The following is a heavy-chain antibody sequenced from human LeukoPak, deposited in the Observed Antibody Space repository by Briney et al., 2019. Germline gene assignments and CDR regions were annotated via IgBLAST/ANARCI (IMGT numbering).Heavy chain of an antibody. J-gene: IGHJ6*02. V-gene: IGHV3-15*01. CDR3: TTDWVVGCRLCMDV. Sequence: GGSLRLSCAASGFTFSNAWMSWVRQAPGKGLEWVGRIKSKTDGGTTDYAAPVKGRFTISRDDSKNTLYLQMNSLKTEDTAVYYCTTDWVVGCRLCMDVWGQGTTVTVSS. CDR2: IKSKTDGGTT. D-gene: IGHD2-15*01. CDR1: GFTFSNAW.